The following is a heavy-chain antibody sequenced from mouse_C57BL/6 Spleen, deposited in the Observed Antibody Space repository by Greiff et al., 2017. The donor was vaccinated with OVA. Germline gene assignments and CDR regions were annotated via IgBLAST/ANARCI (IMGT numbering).Heavy chain of an antibody. CDR2: IDPSDSYT. CDR1: GYTFTSYW. D-gene: IGHD1-1*01. V-gene: IGHV1-69*01. Sequence: QVQLKQPGAELVMPGASVKLSCKASGYTFTSYWMHWVKQRPGQGLEWIGEIDPSDSYTNYNQKFKGKSTLTVDKSSSTAYMQLSSLTSEDSAVDYCARGDYYGDWFAYWGQGTLVTVSA. J-gene: IGHJ3*01. CDR3: ARGDYYGDWFAY.